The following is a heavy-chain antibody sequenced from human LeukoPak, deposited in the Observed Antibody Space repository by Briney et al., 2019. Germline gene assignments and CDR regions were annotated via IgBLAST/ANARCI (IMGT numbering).Heavy chain of an antibody. CDR1: GFTFSPYR. Sequence: GGPLRLPCAASGFTFSPYRWIWVRQAPGKGLEGVPSISSSSSYIYYADSVKGRFTISRDNAKNSLYLQMNSLRAEDTAAYYCARDPADGQLWSLFDYWGQGTLVTVSS. CDR2: ISSSSSYI. D-gene: IGHD5-18*01. J-gene: IGHJ4*02. CDR3: ARDPADGQLWSLFDY. V-gene: IGHV3-21*01.